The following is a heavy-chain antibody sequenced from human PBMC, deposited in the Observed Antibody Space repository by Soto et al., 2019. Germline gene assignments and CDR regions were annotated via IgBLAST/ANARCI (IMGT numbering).Heavy chain of an antibody. CDR2: INAGSGNA. CDR1: GYTFTSYY. V-gene: IGHV1-3*01. J-gene: IGHJ5*02. CDR3: ASATYYYDSSGSYNWFDP. Sequence: ASVKVSCKASGYTFTSYYIHWVRQDTGQRIEWMGCINAGSGNAKYSQKFQGRVTITRDTSASTAYMELSSLRSEDTAVYYCASATYYYDSSGSYNWFDPWGQGTLVTVSS. D-gene: IGHD3-22*01.